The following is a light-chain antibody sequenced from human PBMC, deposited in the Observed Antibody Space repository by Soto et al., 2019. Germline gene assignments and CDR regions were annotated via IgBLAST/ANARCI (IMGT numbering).Light chain of an antibody. CDR2: DTS. V-gene: IGKV3-11*01. Sequence: EIVLTQSPATLSLSPGEKATLSCRASHSVSSYLAWYQQKPGQPPRLLIYDTSNRAPGVPARFSGRGSETDFTLTISSLEPEDFAVYYCQQRSNWPPLTFGGGTRVEIK. J-gene: IGKJ4*01. CDR3: QQRSNWPPLT. CDR1: HSVSSY.